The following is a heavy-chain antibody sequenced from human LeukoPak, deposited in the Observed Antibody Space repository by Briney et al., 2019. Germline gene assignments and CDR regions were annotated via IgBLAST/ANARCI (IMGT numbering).Heavy chain of an antibody. V-gene: IGHV3-15*01. D-gene: IGHD3-10*01. CDR1: GFTFSNAW. CDR3: TTAMVRGVDYYYYMDV. CDR2: IKSKTDGGTT. J-gene: IGHJ6*03. Sequence: PGGSLRLSCAASGFTFSNAWMSWVRQAPGKGLEWVGRIKSKTDGGTTDYAAPVKGRFTISRDVSKNTLYLQMNSLKTEDTAVYYCTTAMVRGVDYYYYMDVWGKGTTVTISS.